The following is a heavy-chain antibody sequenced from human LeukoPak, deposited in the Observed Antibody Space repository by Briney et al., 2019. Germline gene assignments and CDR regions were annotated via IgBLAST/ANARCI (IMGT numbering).Heavy chain of an antibody. Sequence: GGSLRLSCAGSGFTFSSYEMNWVRQAPGKGLEWVSYISSSASTIYYADSVKGRFTISRDNAKNSLYLQMSSLRVEDTAVYYCARGGRFDPWGQGTLVTVSS. D-gene: IGHD6-13*01. V-gene: IGHV3-48*03. CDR3: ARGGRFDP. J-gene: IGHJ5*02. CDR1: GFTFSSYE. CDR2: ISSSASTI.